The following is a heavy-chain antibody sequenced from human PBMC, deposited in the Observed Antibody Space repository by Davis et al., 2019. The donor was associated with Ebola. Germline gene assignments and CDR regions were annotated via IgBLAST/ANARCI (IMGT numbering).Heavy chain of an antibody. CDR2: ISGSGGST. V-gene: IGHV3-23*01. D-gene: IGHD6-6*01. CDR1: GFTFSSFP. J-gene: IGHJ6*04. CDR3: AKERDSSSSVDLYYYYYGMDV. Sequence: PGGSLRLSCAASGFTFSSFPMSWVRQAPGKGLEWVSAISGSGGSTYYADSVKGRFTISRDNSKNTLYLQMNSLRAEDTAVYYCAKERDSSSSVDLYYYYYGMDVWGKGTTVTVSS.